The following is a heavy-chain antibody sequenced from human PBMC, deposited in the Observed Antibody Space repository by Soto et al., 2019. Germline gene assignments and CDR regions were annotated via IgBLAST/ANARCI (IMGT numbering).Heavy chain of an antibody. CDR3: ARSGYSGYGDAFDI. CDR1: GYTFTSYY. CDR2: INPSGGST. D-gene: IGHD5-12*01. J-gene: IGHJ3*02. V-gene: IGHV1-46*01. Sequence: QVQLVQSGAEVKKPGASVKVSCKASGYTFTSYYMHWVRQAPGQGLEWMGIINPSGGSTSYAQKFRGKVTMTRDTSTSTVYVELSGVRSEDTAVYYCARSGYSGYGDAFDIWGQGTMVTVSS.